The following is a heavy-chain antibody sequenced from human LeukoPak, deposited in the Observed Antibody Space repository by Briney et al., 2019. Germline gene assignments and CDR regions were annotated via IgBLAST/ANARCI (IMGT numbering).Heavy chain of an antibody. J-gene: IGHJ1*01. CDR1: GFTFSNYW. CDR2: IKQDGSEK. Sequence: GGSLRLSCATSGFTFSNYWMNCVRQAPGKGLEWVANIKQDGSEKYYVDSVKGRFTISRDNAKNSLFLQMNGLRADDTAVYYCARDPQTNSWPEYFLHWGQGTLVTVSS. D-gene: IGHD6-13*01. V-gene: IGHV3-7*04. CDR3: ARDPQTNSWPEYFLH.